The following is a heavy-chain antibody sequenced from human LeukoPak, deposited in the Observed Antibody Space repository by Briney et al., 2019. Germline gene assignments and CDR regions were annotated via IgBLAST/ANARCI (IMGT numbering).Heavy chain of an antibody. CDR3: ARLTQFLQGGVYNWFDP. D-gene: IGHD3-3*01. V-gene: IGHV4-39*01. CDR1: GGSISTSNYY. J-gene: IGHJ5*02. Sequence: TSETLSLTCTVSGGSISTSNYYWGWIRQPPGKGLEWIGSFYYSGSTYYNRSLKSRVTISVDTSKNQFSLKLSSVTAADTAVYYCARLTQFLQGGVYNWFDPWGQGTLVTVSS. CDR2: FYYSGST.